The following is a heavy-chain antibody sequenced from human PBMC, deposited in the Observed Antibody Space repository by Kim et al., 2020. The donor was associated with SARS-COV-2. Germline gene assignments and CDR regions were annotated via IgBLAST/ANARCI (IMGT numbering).Heavy chain of an antibody. CDR2: ISYDGSNK. Sequence: GGSLRLSCAASGFTFSSYAMHWVRQAPGKGLEWVAVISYDGSNKYYADSVKGRFTISRDNSKNTLYLQMNSLRAEDTAVYYCARVTTVTRYFDYWGQGTLVTVSS. V-gene: IGHV3-30-3*01. CDR3: ARVTTVTRYFDY. CDR1: GFTFSSYA. J-gene: IGHJ4*02. D-gene: IGHD4-17*01.